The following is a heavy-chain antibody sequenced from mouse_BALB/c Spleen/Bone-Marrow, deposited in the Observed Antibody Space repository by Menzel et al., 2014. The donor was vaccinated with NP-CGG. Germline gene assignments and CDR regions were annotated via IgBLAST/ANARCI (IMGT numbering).Heavy chain of an antibody. J-gene: IGHJ3*01. CDR1: GFDFSRYW. V-gene: IGHV4-1*02. D-gene: IGHD1-2*01. CDR3: ASLHYYGFFAY. Sequence: EVQLQESGGGLVQPGGSLKLSCAASGFDFSRYWMSWVRPAPGKGLEWIGEINPDSSTINYTPSLKDKFIISRDNAKNTLYLQMSKVRSEDTALYYCASLHYYGFFAYWGQGTLVTVSA. CDR2: INPDSSTI.